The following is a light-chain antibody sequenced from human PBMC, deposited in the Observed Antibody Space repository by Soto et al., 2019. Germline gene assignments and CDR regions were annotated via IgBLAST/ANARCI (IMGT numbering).Light chain of an antibody. CDR3: QQYYSIPLT. CDR2: WAS. Sequence: DIVMTQSPDSLAVSLGERATINCKSSQSVFYSSDNKNYLAWYQQKPEQPPKLHHYWASTRESGVPDRYSGRGSGTDFTLAISSLQAEDVAVYYCQQYYSIPLTFGGGTKVEIK. CDR1: QSVFYSSDNKNY. V-gene: IGKV4-1*01. J-gene: IGKJ4*01.